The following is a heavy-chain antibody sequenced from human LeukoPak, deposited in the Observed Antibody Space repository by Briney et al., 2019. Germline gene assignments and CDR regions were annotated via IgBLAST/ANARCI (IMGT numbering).Heavy chain of an antibody. V-gene: IGHV3-21*06. Sequence: GGSLRLSCAASGFTFSTYSMNWVRQAPGKGLEWVSSISSNSRYIYYADSMRGRFTISRDNAKNSLYLQMNSLKPEDTAVYYCARGRREVINYYDSSDFYYFDYWGQGTLVTVSS. J-gene: IGHJ4*02. CDR3: ARGRREVINYYDSSDFYYFDY. D-gene: IGHD3-22*01. CDR2: ISSNSRYI. CDR1: GFTFSTYS.